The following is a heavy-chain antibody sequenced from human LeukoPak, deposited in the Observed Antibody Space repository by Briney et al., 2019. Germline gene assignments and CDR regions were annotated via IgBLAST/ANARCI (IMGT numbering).Heavy chain of an antibody. CDR1: GYSISSGPY. CDR3: GTNWSDFDY. Sequence: ASETLSLTCTVSGYSISSGPYWGWIRQPPGKGLEWVGSIYLGETTYYNPSLKTRLTISVDRSKNQFFLKLSSVTAADTAVYYCGTNWSDFDYWGQGILVTVSS. V-gene: IGHV4-38-2*02. D-gene: IGHD3-3*01. J-gene: IGHJ4*02. CDR2: IYLGETT.